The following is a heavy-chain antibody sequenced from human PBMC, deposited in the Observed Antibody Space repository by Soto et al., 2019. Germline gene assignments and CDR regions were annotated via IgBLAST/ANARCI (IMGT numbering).Heavy chain of an antibody. CDR2: MNPNCGNT. D-gene: IGHD3-10*01. CDR1: GYSFKTYD. J-gene: IGHJ4*02. V-gene: IGHV1-8*01. Sequence: QEQLVQSGTEVKKPGASVMVSCEALGYSFKTYDINWVRQASGQGLEWMGWMNPNCGNTGYAQKFQGRVSMTRDTSKDTADMGPSGRRYDDTAVYSCARFRGSSQSDRWGQGTLVTVSS. CDR3: ARFRGSSQSDR.